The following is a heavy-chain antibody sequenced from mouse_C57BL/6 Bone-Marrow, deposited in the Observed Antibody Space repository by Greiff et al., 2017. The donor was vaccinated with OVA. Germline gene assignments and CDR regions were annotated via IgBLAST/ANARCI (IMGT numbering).Heavy chain of an antibody. CDR2: FYPGSGSI. CDR3: ARHGAYYSNSDWYFDV. V-gene: IGHV1-62-2*01. Sequence: QVQLQPSGAELVKPGASVKLSCKASGYTFTEYTIHWLKQRSGQGLVCIGWFYPGSGSIKYNEKFKDKATLTADKSSSTVYMELSRLTSEDSAVYFCARHGAYYSNSDWYFDVWGTGTTVTVSS. CDR1: GYTFTEYT. J-gene: IGHJ1*03. D-gene: IGHD2-5*01.